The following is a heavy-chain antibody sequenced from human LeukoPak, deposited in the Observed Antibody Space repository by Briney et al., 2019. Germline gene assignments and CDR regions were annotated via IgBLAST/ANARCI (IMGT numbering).Heavy chain of an antibody. Sequence: ESGPTLVNPTQTLTLTCTFSGFSLSTSGMRVSWIRQPPGKALEWLARIDWDDDKFYSTSLKTRLTISKDTSKNQVVLTMTNMDPVDTATYYCARIAVAGTGSDYWGQGTLVTVSS. J-gene: IGHJ4*02. V-gene: IGHV2-70*04. CDR2: IDWDDDK. CDR1: GFSLSTSGMR. D-gene: IGHD6-19*01. CDR3: ARIAVAGTGSDY.